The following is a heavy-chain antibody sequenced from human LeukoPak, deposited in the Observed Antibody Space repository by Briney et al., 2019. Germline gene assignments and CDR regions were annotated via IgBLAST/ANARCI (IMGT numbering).Heavy chain of an antibody. CDR3: AKDRDYYGSGSRHDY. J-gene: IGHJ4*02. V-gene: IGHV3-23*01. Sequence: GGSLRLSCAASGFTFSSYGMSWVRQAPGKGLEWVSAISGSGGSTYYADSVKGRFTISRDNSKNTLYLQMNSLRAEDTAVYYCAKDRDYYGSGSRHDYWGQGTLVTVSS. D-gene: IGHD3-10*01. CDR1: GFTFSSYG. CDR2: ISGSGGST.